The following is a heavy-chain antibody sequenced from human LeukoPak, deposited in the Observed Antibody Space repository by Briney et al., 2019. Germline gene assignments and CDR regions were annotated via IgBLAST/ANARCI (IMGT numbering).Heavy chain of an antibody. CDR2: ISSRSSTI. V-gene: IGHV3-48*01. D-gene: IGHD1-7*01. Sequence: PGGSLRLSCVASGFTFSNYNMNWVRQAPGRGLECIAYISSRSSTIYYADSVKGRFTISRDNTKKSLFLQMNSLRADDTALYYCAGENFADLFDSWGQGTLVTVSS. J-gene: IGHJ4*02. CDR1: GFTFSNYN. CDR3: AGENFADLFDS.